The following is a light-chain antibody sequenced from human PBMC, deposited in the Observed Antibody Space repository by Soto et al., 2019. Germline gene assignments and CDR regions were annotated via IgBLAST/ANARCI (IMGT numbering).Light chain of an antibody. V-gene: IGKV1-9*01. CDR3: QQLNSYPSTLT. CDR2: AAS. Sequence: IQLTQSPSSLSASVGDRVTITCRASQGLSSYLAWYQQKPGKAPKLLIYAASTLQSGVPSRFSGSGSGTEFTLTISSLQPEDFATYYCQQLNSYPSTLTFGGGTKVEIK. J-gene: IGKJ4*01. CDR1: QGLSSY.